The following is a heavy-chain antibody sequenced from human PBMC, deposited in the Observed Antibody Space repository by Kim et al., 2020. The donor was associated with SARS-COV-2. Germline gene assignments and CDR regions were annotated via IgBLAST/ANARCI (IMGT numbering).Heavy chain of an antibody. V-gene: IGHV4-59*01. D-gene: IGHD3-3*02. CDR3: ARDLSLGYYYGMDV. J-gene: IGHJ6*02. Sequence: PSPKGRVTIAVDTSKNQFSLKLSSVTAADTAVYYCARDLSLGYYYGMDVWGQGTTVTVSS.